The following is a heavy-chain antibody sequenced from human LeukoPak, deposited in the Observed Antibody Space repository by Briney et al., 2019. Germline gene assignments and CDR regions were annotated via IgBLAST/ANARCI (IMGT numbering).Heavy chain of an antibody. V-gene: IGHV3-23*01. CDR3: AKETVRWLQLAY. D-gene: IGHD5-24*01. Sequence: GGSLRLSCAASGLTFSSYAMSWVRQAPGEGLEWVSGISGSGGSTYYADSVKGRFTISRDNSKNTLYLQMNSLRAEDTAVYYCAKETVRWLQLAYWGQGTLVTVSS. J-gene: IGHJ4*02. CDR2: ISGSGGST. CDR1: GLTFSSYA.